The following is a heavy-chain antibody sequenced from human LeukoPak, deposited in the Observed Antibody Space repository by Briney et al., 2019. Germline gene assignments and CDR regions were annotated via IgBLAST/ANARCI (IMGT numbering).Heavy chain of an antibody. CDR3: AKTPQGWFGELSGSDY. Sequence: PGGSLRLSCAASRFTFSSYAMSWVRQAPGKGLEWVSAISGSGGSTYDADSVKGRFTISRDNSKNTLYLQMNSLRAEDTAVYYCAKTPQGWFGELSGSDYWGQGTLVTVSS. D-gene: IGHD3-10*01. CDR2: ISGSGGST. J-gene: IGHJ4*02. V-gene: IGHV3-23*01. CDR1: RFTFSSYA.